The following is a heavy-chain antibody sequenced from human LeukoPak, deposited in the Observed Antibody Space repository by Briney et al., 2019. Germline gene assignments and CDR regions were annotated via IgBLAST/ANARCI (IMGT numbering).Heavy chain of an antibody. CDR1: GGSFSGYY. D-gene: IGHD3-16*01. Sequence: PSETLSLTCAVYGGSFSGYYWGWIRQPPGKGLEWIGSIYYSGSTYYNPSLKSRVTISVDTSKNQFSLKLSSVTAADTAVYYCARRGTYYYYGMDVWGQGTTVTVSS. V-gene: IGHV4-39*01. CDR2: IYYSGST. CDR3: ARRGTYYYYGMDV. J-gene: IGHJ6*02.